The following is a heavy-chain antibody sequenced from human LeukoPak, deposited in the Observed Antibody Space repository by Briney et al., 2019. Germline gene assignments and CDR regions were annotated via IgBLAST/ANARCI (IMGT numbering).Heavy chain of an antibody. D-gene: IGHD4/OR15-4a*01. CDR2: ISGSGGST. Sequence: GGSLRLSCAASGFTVSSNYMSWVRQAPGKGLEWVSVISGSGGSTYYADSVKGRFTISRDNSKNTLYLKMNSLRAEDTAVYYCAKAGADGDYLDYWGQGTLVTDSS. V-gene: IGHV3-23*01. CDR3: AKAGADGDYLDY. J-gene: IGHJ4*02. CDR1: GFTVSSNY.